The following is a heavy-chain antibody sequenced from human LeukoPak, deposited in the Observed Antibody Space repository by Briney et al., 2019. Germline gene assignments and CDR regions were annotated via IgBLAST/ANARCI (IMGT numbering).Heavy chain of an antibody. D-gene: IGHD1-26*01. J-gene: IGHJ4*02. CDR3: AKGGKWDVTPFDY. CDR1: GFTFSDYY. Sequence: GGSLRLSCAASGFTFSDYYMSWIRQAPGKGLEWVSTISGGGGSTYYADSVKGRFTISRDSSKNTLYLQVNSLRAEDTAVYYCAKGGKWDVTPFDYWGQGTLVTVSS. V-gene: IGHV3-23*01. CDR2: ISGGGGST.